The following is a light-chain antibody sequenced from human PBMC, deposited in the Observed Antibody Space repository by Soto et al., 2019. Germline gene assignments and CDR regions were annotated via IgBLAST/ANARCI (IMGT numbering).Light chain of an antibody. J-gene: IGKJ2*01. CDR2: KAS. V-gene: IGKV1-5*03. Sequence: DIPMTQSPSTLSASVGDRVTITCRASQSISSWLAWYQQKPGKAPKFLIYKASNLESGVPSRFSGSGSGTEFTLTISSLQPDDFATYYCQQYNSWYTFGQGTKLEIK. CDR1: QSISSW. CDR3: QQYNSWYT.